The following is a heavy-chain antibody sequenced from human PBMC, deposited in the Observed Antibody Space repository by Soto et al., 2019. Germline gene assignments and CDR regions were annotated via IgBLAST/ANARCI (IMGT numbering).Heavy chain of an antibody. CDR2: IYHSGST. J-gene: IGHJ5*02. V-gene: IGHV4-30-2*02. CDR1: GGSISSGGYS. CDR3: ASFPKVGWFDP. Sequence: SETLSLTCAVSGGSISSGGYSWSWIRHPPGKGLEWIGYIYHSGSTYYNPSLKSRVTISVDRSKNQFSLKLSSVTAADTAVYYCASFPKVGWFDPWGQGTLVTVSS.